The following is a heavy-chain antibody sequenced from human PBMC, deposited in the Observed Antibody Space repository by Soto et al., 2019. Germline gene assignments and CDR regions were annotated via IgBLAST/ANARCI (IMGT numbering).Heavy chain of an antibody. Sequence: EVQLVESGGGLVKPGGSLRLSCAASGFTFSNAWMNWVRQAPGKGLEWVGRIKSKTDGGTTDYAAPVKGRFTISRADSKNTLDLQMNSLKTEDTAVYYCTTDPVTMIVVVPSSGWGQGTLVTVSS. CDR3: TTDPVTMIVVVPSSG. CDR1: GFTFSNAW. CDR2: IKSKTDGGTT. D-gene: IGHD3-22*01. J-gene: IGHJ4*02. V-gene: IGHV3-15*07.